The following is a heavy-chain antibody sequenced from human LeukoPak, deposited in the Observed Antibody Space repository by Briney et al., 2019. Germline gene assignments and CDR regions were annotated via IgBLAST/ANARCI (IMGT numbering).Heavy chain of an antibody. V-gene: IGHV3-23*01. Sequence: GGSLRLSCAASGFIFSNYAMSWVRQAPGKGLEWVSAISGSGANTYYADSVKGRFTISRDNSKNTLYLQMNSLRAEDTAVYYCASTGAYSGSYHPWGQGTLVTVSS. CDR1: GFIFSNYA. CDR2: ISGSGANT. J-gene: IGHJ5*02. D-gene: IGHD1-26*01. CDR3: ASTGAYSGSYHP.